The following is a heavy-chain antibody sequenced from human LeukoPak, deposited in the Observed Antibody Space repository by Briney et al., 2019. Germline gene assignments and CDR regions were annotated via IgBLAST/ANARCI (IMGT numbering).Heavy chain of an antibody. CDR1: GYTFTSYG. CDR2: ISAYNGNT. V-gene: IGHV1-18*01. J-gene: IGHJ4*02. CDR3: ARMYCSGGSCYGRPSDY. D-gene: IGHD2-15*01. Sequence: ASAKVSCKASGYTFTSYGISWVRQAPGQGLEWMGWISAYNGNTNYAQKLQGRVTMTTDTSTSTAYMELRSLRSDDTAVYYCARMYCSGGSCYGRPSDYWGQGTLVTVSS.